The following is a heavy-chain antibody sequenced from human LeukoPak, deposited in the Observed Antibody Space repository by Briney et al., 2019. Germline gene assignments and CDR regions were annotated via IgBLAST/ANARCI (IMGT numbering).Heavy chain of an antibody. D-gene: IGHD6-13*01. CDR3: ARFRVSDAFDI. Sequence: PSETLSLTCTVSGGSISSGSYYWSWIRQPAGKGLDWIGRIYTSGSTNYNPSLKSRVTMSVDTSKNQFSLKLSSVTAADTAVYYCARFRVSDAFDIWGQGTMVTVSS. CDR2: IYTSGST. J-gene: IGHJ3*02. CDR1: GGSISSGSYY. V-gene: IGHV4-61*02.